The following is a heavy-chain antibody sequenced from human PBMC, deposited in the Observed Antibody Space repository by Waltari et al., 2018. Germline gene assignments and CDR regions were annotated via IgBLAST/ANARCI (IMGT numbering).Heavy chain of an antibody. V-gene: IGHV1-69*08. J-gene: IGHJ6*02. D-gene: IGHD6-19*01. CDR3: AREPAAGTYGLDV. CDR1: GGTFSSST. Sequence: VQLVQSGAEVKTPGSSVKVSCKPSGGTFSSSTINWVRQAPGQGLEWMGRIVPITGRTTYPQMFQGRVTITADKSTSTAYMELSSLRSEETTIYYCAREPAAGTYGLDVWGQGTTVTVSS. CDR2: IVPITGRT.